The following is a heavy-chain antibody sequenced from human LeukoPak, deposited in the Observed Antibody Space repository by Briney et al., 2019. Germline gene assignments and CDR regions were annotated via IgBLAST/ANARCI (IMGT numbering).Heavy chain of an antibody. V-gene: IGHV4-39*07. Sequence: SETLSLTCTVSGASISSSSYYWGWIRQPPGKGLEWIGSIYYSGSTYYNPSLKSRVTISVDTSKNQFSLKLSSVTAADTAVYYCARGRAGYNSWSGRLEGFDYWGQGTLVTVSS. J-gene: IGHJ4*02. D-gene: IGHD5-24*01. CDR1: GASISSSSYY. CDR2: IYYSGST. CDR3: ARGRAGYNSWSGRLEGFDY.